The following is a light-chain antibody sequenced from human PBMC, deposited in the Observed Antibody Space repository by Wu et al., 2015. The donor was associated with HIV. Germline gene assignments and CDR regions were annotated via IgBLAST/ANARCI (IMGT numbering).Light chain of an antibody. CDR3: QQYDNWPPLT. CDR1: QSVSNN. CDR2: GAS. J-gene: IGKJ4*01. Sequence: EIVMTQSPATLSVSPGERATLSCSSSQSVSNNLAWYQQKPGQAPRLLIYGASSRATDIPARFSGSGSGTEFTLTISSMQSEDIAVYFCQQYDNWPPLTLGGGTKVEIK. V-gene: IGKV3-15*01.